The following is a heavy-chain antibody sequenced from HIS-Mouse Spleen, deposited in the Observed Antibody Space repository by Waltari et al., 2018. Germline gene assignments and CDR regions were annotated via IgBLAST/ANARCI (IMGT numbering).Heavy chain of an antibody. CDR2: IYYSGST. V-gene: IGHV4-39*07. Sequence: QLQLQESGPGLVKPSETLSLTCTVSGGSISSSSYSWGWFRQPPGTGLEWIGSIYYSGSTYYNPSLKSRVTISVDTSKNQFSLKLSSVTAADTAVYYCARAYYYGSGSYYKGYFDYWGQGTLVTVSS. J-gene: IGHJ4*02. CDR3: ARAYYYGSGSYYKGYFDY. D-gene: IGHD3-10*01. CDR1: GGSISSSSYS.